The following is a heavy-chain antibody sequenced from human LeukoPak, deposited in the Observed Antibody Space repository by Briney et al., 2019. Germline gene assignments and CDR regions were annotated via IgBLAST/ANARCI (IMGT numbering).Heavy chain of an antibody. J-gene: IGHJ6*02. V-gene: IGHV1-18*01. CDR1: GYTFTSYG. CDR2: ISAYNGNT. Sequence: ASVKVSFKASGYTFTSYGISWVRQAPGQGLEWMGWISAYNGNTNYAQKLQGRVTMTTDTSTSTAYMELRSLRSDDTAVYYCARDFSVGDYGGPYYYYGMDVWGQGTTVTVSS. D-gene: IGHD4-23*01. CDR3: ARDFSVGDYGGPYYYYGMDV.